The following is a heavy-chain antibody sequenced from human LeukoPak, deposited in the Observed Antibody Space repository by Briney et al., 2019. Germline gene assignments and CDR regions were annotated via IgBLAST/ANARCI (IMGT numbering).Heavy chain of an antibody. J-gene: IGHJ4*02. Sequence: ASVKVSCKASGYTFTCYYMHWVRQAPGQGLEWMGWINPNSGGTNYAQKFQGRVTMTRDTSISTAYMELSRLRSDDTAVYYCARDDHYYGSGSYRYWGQGTLVTVSS. D-gene: IGHD3-10*01. CDR2: INPNSGGT. V-gene: IGHV1-2*02. CDR1: GYTFTCYY. CDR3: ARDDHYYGSGSYRY.